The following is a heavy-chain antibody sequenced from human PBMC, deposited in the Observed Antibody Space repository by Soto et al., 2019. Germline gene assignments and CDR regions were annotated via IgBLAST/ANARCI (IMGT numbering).Heavy chain of an antibody. J-gene: IGHJ6*02. CDR3: ARTFYYYGMDV. V-gene: IGHV4-38-2*01. CDR2: IYHAGSV. CDR1: GYSIASGYY. Sequence: KPSETLSLTCAVSGYSIASGYYWAWIRQPPGKGLEWIGSIYHAGSVYYNPSLNSRVAVSLDTSKNHFSLKLTSVTAADTAVYYCARTFYYYGMDVWGQGTTVTVSS.